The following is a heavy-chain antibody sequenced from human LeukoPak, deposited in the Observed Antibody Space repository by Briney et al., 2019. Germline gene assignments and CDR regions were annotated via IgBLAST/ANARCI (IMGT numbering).Heavy chain of an antibody. CDR3: ARWAGDSSAWYPALFDY. Sequence: SVALSCNGSGGSFSNHAISWVRHAPGQGLEWMGVFIPISGTANYAQKFQGRLTITADASTSTVYMELSSLTSDDTAVYYCARWAGDSSAWYPALFDYWGQGTLVTVSS. V-gene: IGHV1-69*13. CDR2: FIPISGTA. D-gene: IGHD6-13*01. CDR1: GGSFSNHA. J-gene: IGHJ4*02.